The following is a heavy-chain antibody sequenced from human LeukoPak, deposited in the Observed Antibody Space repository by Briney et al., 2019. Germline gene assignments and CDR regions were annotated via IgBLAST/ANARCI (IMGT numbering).Heavy chain of an antibody. J-gene: IGHJ6*03. Sequence: GASVKVSCKASGYTFTSYYMHWVRQAPGQGLEWMGIINPSGGSTSYAQKFQGRVTMTRDMSTSTVYMELSSLRSEDTAVYYCARRRIVVVPAATPTVTTLYYYYMDVWGKGTTVTVSS. D-gene: IGHD2-2*01. CDR2: INPSGGST. CDR1: GYTFTSYY. V-gene: IGHV1-46*01. CDR3: ARRRIVVVPAATPTVTTLYYYYMDV.